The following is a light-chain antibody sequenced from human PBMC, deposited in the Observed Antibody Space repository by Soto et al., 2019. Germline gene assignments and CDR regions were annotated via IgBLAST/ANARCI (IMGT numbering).Light chain of an antibody. Sequence: QPVLTQSSSASASLGSSVKLTCTLSSGHSSYIIAWHQQQPGKAPRYLMKLEGSGSYNKGSGVPDRFSGSSSGADRYLTISNLQSEDEADYYCETWDSNSYVVFGGGNQLTVL. CDR2: LEGSGSY. J-gene: IGLJ2*01. CDR1: SGHSSYI. CDR3: ETWDSNSYVV. V-gene: IGLV4-60*03.